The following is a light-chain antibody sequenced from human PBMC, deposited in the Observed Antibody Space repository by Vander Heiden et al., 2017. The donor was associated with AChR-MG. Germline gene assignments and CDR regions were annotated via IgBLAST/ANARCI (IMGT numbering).Light chain of an antibody. CDR2: GAF. Sequence: VFMQSPGPLSLSPAEEVTLSCRASPSVWNNFLAWYQQKPGQAPRLLIFGAFSRDTGIPDRFSASGSGTEFTLTISRLEPEDFAVYYCQQDGNSPWTFGRGTKMEIK. CDR3: QQDGNSPWT. J-gene: IGKJ1*01. V-gene: IGKV3-20*01. CDR1: PSVWNNF.